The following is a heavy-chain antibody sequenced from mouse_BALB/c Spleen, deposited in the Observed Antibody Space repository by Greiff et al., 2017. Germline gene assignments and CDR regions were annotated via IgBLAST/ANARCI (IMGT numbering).Heavy chain of an antibody. CDR3: ARGGNYVLYYYAMDY. CDR1: GFNIKDTY. Sequence: VQLKQSGAELVKPGASVKLSCTASGFNIKDTYMHWVKQRPEQGLEWIGRIDPANGNTKYDPKFQGKATITADTSSNTAYLQLSSLTSEDTAVYYCARGGNYVLYYYAMDYWGQGTSVTVSS. D-gene: IGHD2-1*01. CDR2: IDPANGNT. J-gene: IGHJ4*01. V-gene: IGHV14-3*02.